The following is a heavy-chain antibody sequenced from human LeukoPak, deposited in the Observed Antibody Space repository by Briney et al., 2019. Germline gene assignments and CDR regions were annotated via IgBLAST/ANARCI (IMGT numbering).Heavy chain of an antibody. CDR3: ARNEYYYDSSGYYVLGQFYN. Sequence: SQTLSLTCAVSGGSISSGGYSWSWIRQPPGKGLEWIGYIYHSGSTYYNLSLKSRVTISVHRSKNHFSRKRSSVTAADTAVYYCARNEYYYDSSGYYVLGQFYNWGQGTLGTVSS. V-gene: IGHV4-30-2*01. J-gene: IGHJ4*02. D-gene: IGHD3-22*01. CDR2: IYHSGST. CDR1: GGSISSGGYS.